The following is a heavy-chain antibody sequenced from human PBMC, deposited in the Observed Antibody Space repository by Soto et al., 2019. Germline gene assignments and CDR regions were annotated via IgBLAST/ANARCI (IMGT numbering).Heavy chain of an antibody. CDR3: ARYFDWPNAFDI. Sequence: SETLSLTCTVSGGSFGTYYWSWIRQPPGKGLEWIGYMYYTGSTNYNPSLKSRVTISVDTSKNQFSLKLTSVTAADTAVYFCARYFDWPNAFDIWSQGTMVTVSS. J-gene: IGHJ3*02. D-gene: IGHD3-9*01. CDR2: MYYTGST. V-gene: IGHV4-59*01. CDR1: GGSFGTYY.